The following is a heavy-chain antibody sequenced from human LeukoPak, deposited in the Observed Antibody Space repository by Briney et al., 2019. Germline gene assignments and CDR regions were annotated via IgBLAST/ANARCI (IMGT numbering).Heavy chain of an antibody. CDR2: ISYDGSNK. J-gene: IGHJ4*02. CDR3: AKDLRAGSTNGGLDY. V-gene: IGHV3-30*18. CDR1: GFTLSSYG. D-gene: IGHD3-10*01. Sequence: TGGSLRLSCAASGFTLSSYGMHWVRQAPGKGLEWVAVISYDGSNKYYADSVKGRFTISRDNSKNTLYLQMNSLRAEDTAVYYCAKDLRAGSTNGGLDYWGQGTLVTVSS.